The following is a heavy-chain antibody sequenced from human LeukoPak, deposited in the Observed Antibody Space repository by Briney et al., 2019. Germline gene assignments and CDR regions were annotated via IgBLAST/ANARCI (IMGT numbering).Heavy chain of an antibody. CDR1: GFTFRIYW. V-gene: IGHV3-7*05. J-gene: IGHJ4*02. Sequence: PGGSLRLSCAASGFTFRIYWMSWVRQAPGKGLEWVANIKEDGSAKYYVDSVKGRFTISRDNSKNSLYLETNSLRAEDTAMYYCARDWHYANDYWGQGTLVTVSS. CDR2: IKEDGSAK. D-gene: IGHD3-16*01. CDR3: ARDWHYANDY.